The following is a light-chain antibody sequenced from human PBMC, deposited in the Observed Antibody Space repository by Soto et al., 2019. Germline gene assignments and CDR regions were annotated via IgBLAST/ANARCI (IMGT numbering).Light chain of an antibody. V-gene: IGLV2-8*01. CDR3: SSFVAGNNYWV. CDR2: EVT. Sequence: QSVLTQPPSASGSPGQSVTISCTGTSSDVGGYKYVSWYQHHPGKAPKVVIYEVTKRPSGVPDRFSGSQSGNTASLTVSGLQAEDEADYYCSSFVAGNNYWVFGGGTKLTVL. J-gene: IGLJ3*02. CDR1: SSDVGGYKY.